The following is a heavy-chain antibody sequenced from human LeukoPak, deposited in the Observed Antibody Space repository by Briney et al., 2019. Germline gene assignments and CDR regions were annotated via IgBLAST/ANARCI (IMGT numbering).Heavy chain of an antibody. CDR3: AKTYSSGWYPDY. Sequence: GGSLRLSCAASGFTFRSYAMNWVRQAPGKGLEWVSTIRSSGGSTYYADSVKGRFTISRDNSKNTLYLQMNSLRAEDTAVYYCAKTYSSGWYPDYWGQGTLVTVSS. CDR2: IRSSGGST. D-gene: IGHD6-19*01. CDR1: GFTFRSYA. J-gene: IGHJ4*02. V-gene: IGHV3-23*01.